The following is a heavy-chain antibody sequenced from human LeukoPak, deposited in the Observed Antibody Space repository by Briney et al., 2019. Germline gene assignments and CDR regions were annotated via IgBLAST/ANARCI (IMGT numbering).Heavy chain of an antibody. D-gene: IGHD3-9*01. J-gene: IGHJ4*02. CDR2: ISASGGTT. CDR3: AKGDVLPSYPTFDY. Sequence: GGSLRLSCAASGFTFSSYALSWVRQAPGKGLEWVSVISASGGTTYYADSVRGRFTISRDTSKDTVYLQMHSLRAEDTAVYYCAKGDVLPSYPTFDYWGQGTLVTVSS. V-gene: IGHV3-23*01. CDR1: GFTFSSYA.